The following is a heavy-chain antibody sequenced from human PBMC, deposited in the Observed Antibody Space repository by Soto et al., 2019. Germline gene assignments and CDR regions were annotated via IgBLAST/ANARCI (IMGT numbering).Heavy chain of an antibody. D-gene: IGHD3-16*01. CDR2: IYYSGST. V-gene: IGHV4-31*03. CDR3: ARDRNYIWGSYPMYYFDY. Sequence: SETLSLTCTVSGGSISSGGYYWSWIRQHPGKGLEWIGYIYYSGSTYYNPSLKSRVTISVDTSKNQFSLKLSSVTAADTAVYYCARDRNYIWGSYPMYYFDYWGQATLVTVSS. J-gene: IGHJ4*02. CDR1: GGSISSGGYY.